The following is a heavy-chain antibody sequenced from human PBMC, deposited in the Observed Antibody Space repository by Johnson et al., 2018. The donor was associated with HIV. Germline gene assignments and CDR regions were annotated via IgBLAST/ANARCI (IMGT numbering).Heavy chain of an antibody. CDR2: ISYDGSSK. CDR3: VKGRGYYDAFDI. D-gene: IGHD3-22*01. CDR1: GFTFSSYG. V-gene: IGHV3-30*18. J-gene: IGHJ3*02. Sequence: QVQLVESGGGVVQPGRSLRLSCAASGFTFSSYGMHWVRQAPGKGLEWVAVISYDGSSKSYADSVKGRFTIARDNSKNTLYLQMNSLRTEDTAVYYSVKGRGYYDAFDIWGQGTMVTVSS.